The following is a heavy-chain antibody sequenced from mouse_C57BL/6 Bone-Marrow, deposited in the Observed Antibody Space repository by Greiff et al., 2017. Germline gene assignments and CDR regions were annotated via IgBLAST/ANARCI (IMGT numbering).Heavy chain of an antibody. CDR1: GFTFSDYY. V-gene: IGHV5-12*01. CDR3: ARHLYDY. D-gene: IGHD2-3*01. Sequence: EVKLEESGGGLVQPGGSLKLSCAASGFTFSDYYMYWVRQTPEKRLEWVAYISNGGGSTYSPDTVKGRFTISRDNAKNTLYLQMSRLKSEDTAMYYCARHLYDYWGQGTLVTVSA. CDR2: ISNGGGST. J-gene: IGHJ3*01.